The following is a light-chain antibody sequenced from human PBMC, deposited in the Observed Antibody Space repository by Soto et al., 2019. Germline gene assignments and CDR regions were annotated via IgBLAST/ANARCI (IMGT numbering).Light chain of an antibody. CDR3: QQFNTSPWT. CDR1: QSVSIW. V-gene: IGKV1-5*03. J-gene: IGKJ1*01. CDR2: KSS. Sequence: DIQMTQSPSTLSASEGDRLTISCPASQSVSIWLAWYQQKPGRAPKLLIYKSSILESGVPSRFSGSGSGTEFTLTISSLQPDDFATYYCQQFNTSPWTFGQGTKVDIK.